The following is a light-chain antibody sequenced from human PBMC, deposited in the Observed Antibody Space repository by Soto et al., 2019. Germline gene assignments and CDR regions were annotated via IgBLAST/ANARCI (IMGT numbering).Light chain of an antibody. CDR2: GAS. Sequence: EIVLTQSPGTLSLSPGERATLSCSASQSITSTYLAWYQQKPGQAPRLLIYGASTRATGIPARFSGSGSGTEFTLTISSLQSEDFAVYYCQQYNNWPPLTFGGGTKVDI. V-gene: IGKV3-15*01. CDR3: QQYNNWPPLT. J-gene: IGKJ4*01. CDR1: QSITSTY.